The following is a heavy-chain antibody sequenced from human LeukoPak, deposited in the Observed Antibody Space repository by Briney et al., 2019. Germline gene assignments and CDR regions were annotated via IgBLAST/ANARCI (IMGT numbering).Heavy chain of an antibody. Sequence: GGSLRLSCAASGFTFSSYWMHWVRQAPGKGLEWVSSTSSNSRNIYYVDSVKGRFTISRDNAENALYLQMDSLRAEDTAVYYCARDWSGAYGMDVWGQGTTVTVSS. CDR1: GFTFSSYW. CDR2: TSSNSRNI. D-gene: IGHD3-10*01. V-gene: IGHV3-21*01. J-gene: IGHJ6*02. CDR3: ARDWSGAYGMDV.